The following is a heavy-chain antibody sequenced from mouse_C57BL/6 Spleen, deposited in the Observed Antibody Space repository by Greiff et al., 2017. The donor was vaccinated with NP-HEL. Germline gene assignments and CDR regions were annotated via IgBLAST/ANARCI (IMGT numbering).Heavy chain of an antibody. J-gene: IGHJ1*03. CDR3: ARSLTTVVATDWYFDV. Sequence: QVQLKQSGPELVKPGASVKLSCKASGYTFTSYDINWVKQRPGQGLEWIGWIYPRDGSTKYNEKFKGKATLTVDTSSSTAYMELHSLTSEDSAVYFCARSLTTVVATDWYFDVWGTGTTVTVSS. V-gene: IGHV1-85*01. D-gene: IGHD1-1*01. CDR2: IYPRDGST. CDR1: GYTFTSYD.